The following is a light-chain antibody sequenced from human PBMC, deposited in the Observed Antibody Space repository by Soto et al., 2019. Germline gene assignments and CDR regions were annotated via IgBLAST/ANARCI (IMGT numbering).Light chain of an antibody. Sequence: EIILTQSPDTLSLSPGERATLSCRASQTVSSNYLAWCQQRPGQAPRLLIHGASDRGTGIPDRFSGSGSGTDFTLTISSVQSEDSAVYYCQQYHNWPRTFGQGTKVDIK. CDR2: GAS. J-gene: IGKJ1*01. CDR3: QQYHNWPRT. CDR1: QTVSSNY. V-gene: IGKV3-20*01.